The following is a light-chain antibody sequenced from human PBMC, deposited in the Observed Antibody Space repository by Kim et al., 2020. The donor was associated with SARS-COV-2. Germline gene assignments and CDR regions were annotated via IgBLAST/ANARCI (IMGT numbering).Light chain of an antibody. Sequence: NFMLTQPHSVSESPGKTVTISCTRSSSSIASNYVQWYQQRPGSAPTTVIYDDNQRPSGVPDRFSGSIDSSSNSASLTISGLKTEDEADYYCQSYDSSNPYVVFGGGTQLTVL. V-gene: IGLV6-57*04. CDR1: SSSIASNY. CDR2: DDN. CDR3: QSYDSSNPYVV. J-gene: IGLJ2*01.